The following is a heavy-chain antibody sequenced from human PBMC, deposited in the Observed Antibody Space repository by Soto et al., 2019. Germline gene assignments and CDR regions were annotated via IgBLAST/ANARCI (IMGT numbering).Heavy chain of an antibody. J-gene: IGHJ5*02. CDR1: GFTFSSYA. Sequence: PGGSLRLSCAASGFTFSSYAMSWVRQAPGKGLEWVSAISGSGGSTCYADSVKGRFTISRDNSKNTLYLQMNSLRAEDTAVYYCAKDERWERFALGYNWFDPWGQGTLVTVSS. CDR2: ISGSGGST. V-gene: IGHV3-23*01. CDR3: AKDERWERFALGYNWFDP. D-gene: IGHD1-26*01.